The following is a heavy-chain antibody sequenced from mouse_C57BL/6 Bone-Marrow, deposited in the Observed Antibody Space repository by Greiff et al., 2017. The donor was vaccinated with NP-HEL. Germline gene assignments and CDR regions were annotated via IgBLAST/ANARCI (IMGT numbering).Heavy chain of an antibody. D-gene: IGHD3-1*01. CDR3: ARGLYYYAMDY. Sequence: QVQLQQPGPELVKPAPSVTLPCNVTGYTFTSCCLYWLKRRFGQDHLGIGMFLPNSGSTNYNEKFKSKATLTVDKSSSTAYMQLSSLTSEDSAVYYCARGLYYYAMDYWGQGTSVTVSS. CDR1: GYTFTSCC. CDR2: FLPNSGST. J-gene: IGHJ4*01. V-gene: IGHV1-64*01.